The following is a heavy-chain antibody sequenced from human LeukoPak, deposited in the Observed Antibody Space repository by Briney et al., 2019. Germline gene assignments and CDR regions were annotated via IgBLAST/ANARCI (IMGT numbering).Heavy chain of an antibody. CDR1: GFTFSTYN. V-gene: IGHV3-48*01. J-gene: IGHJ2*01. Sequence: PGGSLRLSCAASGFTFSTYNMNWVRQAPGKGLEWVSYISSSSTTIYYADSVKGRFTISRDNAKNSVYLQMNSLRAEDTAVYYCARDRGVRGFRYFDLWGRGTLVTVSS. CDR3: ARDRGVRGFRYFDL. CDR2: ISSSSTTI. D-gene: IGHD3-10*01.